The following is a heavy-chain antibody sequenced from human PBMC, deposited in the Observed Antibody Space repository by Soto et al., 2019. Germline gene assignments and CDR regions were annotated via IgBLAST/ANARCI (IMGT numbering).Heavy chain of an antibody. J-gene: IGHJ6*01. CDR3: ARTEFADKYCYGIDG. CDR2: IIPISGRA. D-gene: IGHD3-10*01. V-gene: IGHV1-69*01. CDR1: GGTFRLYA. Sequence: QVQLVQSGAEVQKPGSSVKVSCKASGGTFRLYALSWVRQAPGQGLEWMGGIIPISGRANYAPKFQVRGTITADESTSTVYREMSSLRSEDTAVYYCARTEFADKYCYGIDGWGQGTTVTVSS.